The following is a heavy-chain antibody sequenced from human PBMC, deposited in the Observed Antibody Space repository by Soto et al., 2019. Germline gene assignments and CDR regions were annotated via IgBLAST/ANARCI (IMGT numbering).Heavy chain of an antibody. CDR1: GGSISSYY. CDR3: ARGTPTPSIAVAPFDY. V-gene: IGHV4-59*01. J-gene: IGHJ4*02. CDR2: IYYSGST. D-gene: IGHD6-19*01. Sequence: PSETLSLTCTVSGGSISSYYWSWIRQPPGKGLEWIGYIYYSGSTNYNPSLKSRVTISVDTPKNQFSLKLSSVTAADTAVYYCARGTPTPSIAVAPFDYWGQEPLVAVPS.